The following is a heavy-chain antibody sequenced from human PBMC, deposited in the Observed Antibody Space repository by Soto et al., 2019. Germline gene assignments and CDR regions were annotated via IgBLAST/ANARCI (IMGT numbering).Heavy chain of an antibody. Sequence: QVQLVESGGGVVQPGRSLRLSCAASGFTFSSYAMHWVRQAPGKGLEWVAVISYDGSNKYYADSVKGRFTISRDNSKNTLYLQMNSLRAEDTAVYYCARDQGLGYCSSTSCPIYYYYGMDVWGQGTTVTVSS. CDR1: GFTFSSYA. V-gene: IGHV3-30-3*01. CDR2: ISYDGSNK. CDR3: ARDQGLGYCSSTSCPIYYYYGMDV. D-gene: IGHD2-2*01. J-gene: IGHJ6*02.